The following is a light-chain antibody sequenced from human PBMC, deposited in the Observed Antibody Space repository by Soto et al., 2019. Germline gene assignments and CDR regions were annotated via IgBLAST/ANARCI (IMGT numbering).Light chain of an antibody. Sequence: SALTQPASVSGSPGQSITISCTGTSSDVGGYNYVSWYQQHPGKAPKLIIYDVNNRPSGVSDRFSGFKSGNTASLTISGLQVEDEADYYCSSYTSTTTDVFGTGTKVTV. V-gene: IGLV2-14*01. CDR2: DVN. J-gene: IGLJ1*01. CDR3: SSYTSTTTDV. CDR1: SSDVGGYNY.